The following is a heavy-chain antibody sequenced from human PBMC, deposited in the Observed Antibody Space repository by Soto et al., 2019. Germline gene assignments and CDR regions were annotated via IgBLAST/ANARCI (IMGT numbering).Heavy chain of an antibody. Sequence: QVQLQESGPGLVKPSQTLSLTCTVSGGYISSGGYYWSWIRQHPGKGLEWIGYIYYSGSTYYNPSLKSLVTISVDTSKNQFSLKLSSVTAAHTAVYYCARDHGALTDYWGQGTLVTVSS. CDR3: ARDHGALTDY. CDR2: IYYSGST. CDR1: GGYISSGGYY. V-gene: IGHV4-31*01. J-gene: IGHJ4*02. D-gene: IGHD3-16*01.